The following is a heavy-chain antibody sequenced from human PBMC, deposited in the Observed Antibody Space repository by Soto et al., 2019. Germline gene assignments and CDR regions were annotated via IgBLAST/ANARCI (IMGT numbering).Heavy chain of an antibody. V-gene: IGHV4-4*02. D-gene: IGHD3-10*01. CDR1: GGSISSGNW. Sequence: ETLSLTCAVSGGSISSGNWWSWVRQSPGKGLEWIGEIYHGGTTNYNPSLKSRVTISLDKSKNQFSLKLSSVTAADTAVYYCARNKDYYGSGSYYPLFDYWGQGTLVTVSS. CDR3: ARNKDYYGSGSYYPLFDY. CDR2: IYHGGTT. J-gene: IGHJ4*02.